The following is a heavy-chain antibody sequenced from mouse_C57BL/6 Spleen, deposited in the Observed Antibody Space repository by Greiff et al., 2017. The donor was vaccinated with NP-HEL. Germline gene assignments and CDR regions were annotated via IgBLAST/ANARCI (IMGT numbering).Heavy chain of an antibody. D-gene: IGHD1-1*01. V-gene: IGHV1-59*01. CDR1: GYTFTSYW. CDR2: IDPSDSYT. J-gene: IGHJ1*03. CDR3: AKNRGYGSSYGYFDV. Sequence: VQLQQPGAELVRPGTSVKLSCKASGYTFTSYWMHWVKQRPGQGLEWIGVIDPSDSYTNYNQKFKGKATLTVDTSSSTAYMQLSSLTSEDSAVYYCAKNRGYGSSYGYFDVWGTGTTVTVSS.